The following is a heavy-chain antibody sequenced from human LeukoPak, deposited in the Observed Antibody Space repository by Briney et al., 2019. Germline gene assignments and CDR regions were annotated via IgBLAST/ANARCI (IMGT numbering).Heavy chain of an antibody. D-gene: IGHD6-19*01. V-gene: IGHV4-59*08. CDR3: ARLWGGGGWIFEY. CDR1: GGSVRSYY. CDR2: IYYSGST. Sequence: SETLSLTCTVSGGSVRSYYWSWIRQPPGEGLEWIGYIYYSGSTNYNPSLKSRVTISVDTSKNQFSLKLSSVTAADTAVYYRARLWGGGGWIFEYWGQGTLVTVSS. J-gene: IGHJ4*02.